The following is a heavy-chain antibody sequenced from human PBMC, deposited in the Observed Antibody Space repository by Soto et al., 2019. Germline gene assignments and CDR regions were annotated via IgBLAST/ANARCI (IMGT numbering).Heavy chain of an antibody. CDR2: ISAYNGNT. Sequence: QVQLVQSGAEVKKPGASVKVSCKASGYTFTSYGISWVRQAPGQGLEWMGWISAYNGNTNYAQKLQGRGTMTTDTSTSTAYRERRSLRSDDTAVYYCARDRGAYGMDVWGQGTTVTVSS. CDR1: GYTFTSYG. V-gene: IGHV1-18*01. J-gene: IGHJ6*02. CDR3: ARDRGAYGMDV.